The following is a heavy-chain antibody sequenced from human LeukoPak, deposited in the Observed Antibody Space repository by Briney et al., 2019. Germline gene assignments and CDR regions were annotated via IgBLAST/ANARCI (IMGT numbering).Heavy chain of an antibody. CDR3: ARDLIRVAAAGGGNY. CDR2: ISYDGSNK. D-gene: IGHD6-13*01. J-gene: IGHJ4*02. Sequence: GGSLRLSGAASGFTFSSYAMHWVRQAPGKGLEWVAVISYDGSNKYYADSVKGRFTISRDNSKNTLYLQMNSLRAEDTAVYYCARDLIRVAAAGGGNYWGQGTLVTVSS. V-gene: IGHV3-30*04. CDR1: GFTFSSYA.